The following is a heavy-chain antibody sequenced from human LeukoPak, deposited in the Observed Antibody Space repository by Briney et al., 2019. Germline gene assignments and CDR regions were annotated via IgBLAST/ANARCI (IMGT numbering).Heavy chain of an antibody. CDR1: GFTFSSYD. CDR2: IGTAGDT. D-gene: IGHD5-18*01. Sequence: GGSLRLSCAASGFTFSSYDMHWVRQATGKGLEWVSAIGTAGDTYYPGSVKGRFTISRENAKNSLYLQMNSLRAEDTAVYYCARDSRYGYSNDYWGQGTLVTVSS. V-gene: IGHV3-13*01. CDR3: ARDSRYGYSNDY. J-gene: IGHJ4*02.